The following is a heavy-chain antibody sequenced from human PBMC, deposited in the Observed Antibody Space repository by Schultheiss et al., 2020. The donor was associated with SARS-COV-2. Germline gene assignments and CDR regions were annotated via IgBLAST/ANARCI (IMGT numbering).Heavy chain of an antibody. D-gene: IGHD2-2*01. CDR1: GGSISSYY. CDR3: AIVVVPATIGVAFDI. V-gene: IGHV4-34*01. J-gene: IGHJ3*02. Sequence: SQTLSLTCTVSGGSISSYYWSWIRQPPGKGLEWIGEINHSGSTNYNPSLKSRVTISVDTSKNQFSLKLNSVTAADTAVYYCAIVVVPATIGVAFDIWGQGTMVTVSS. CDR2: INHSGST.